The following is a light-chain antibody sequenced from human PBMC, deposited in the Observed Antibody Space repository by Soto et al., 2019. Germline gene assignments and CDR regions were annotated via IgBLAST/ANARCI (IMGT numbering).Light chain of an antibody. V-gene: IGLV1-47*02. J-gene: IGLJ2*01. Sequence: QSVLTQPHSASGTPGHRVTISCSGSRSNIVSHSVYWYQQLPGTAPTLLIYSYNQRPSGVPDRISDSKSGTSASLAISWLRSEDEADYYCAAWDEALNGLVFGGGTKVTV. CDR1: RSNIVSHS. CDR2: SYN. CDR3: AAWDEALNGLV.